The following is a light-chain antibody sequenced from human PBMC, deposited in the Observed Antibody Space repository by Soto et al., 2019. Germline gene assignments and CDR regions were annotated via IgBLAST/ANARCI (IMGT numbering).Light chain of an antibody. J-gene: IGKJ4*01. CDR2: NAS. CDR3: QQRSNWPLT. V-gene: IGKV3-11*01. Sequence: EIVLTQSPATLSLSPGERATLSCRASQSFSNYLAWYQQKPGQAPRLLIFNASSRAPGIPARFSGSGSGTDFTLTISSLEPEDVAVYYCQQRSNWPLTFGGGTKVEIK. CDR1: QSFSNY.